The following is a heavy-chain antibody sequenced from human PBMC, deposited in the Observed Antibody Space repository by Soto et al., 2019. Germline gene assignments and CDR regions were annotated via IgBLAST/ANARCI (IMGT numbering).Heavy chain of an antibody. V-gene: IGHV5-10-1*01. Sequence: GEALKISCQGSGYSFAGYWITWVRQKPGKGLESMVLIDPSDSKTYYSPSFRGHVTISVTKSITTVFLQWSSLSSSDTAMYYCARQIYDSDTGPHSQYYFHXWGQGAPVTVSX. CDR3: ARQIYDSDTGPHSQYYFHX. J-gene: IGHJ4*02. CDR2: IDPSDSKT. CDR1: GYSFAGYW. D-gene: IGHD3-22*01.